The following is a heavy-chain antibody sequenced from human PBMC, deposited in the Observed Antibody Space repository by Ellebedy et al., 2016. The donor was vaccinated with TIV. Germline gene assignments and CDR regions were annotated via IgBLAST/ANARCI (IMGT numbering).Heavy chain of an antibody. V-gene: IGHV1-46*01. Sequence: ASVKVSXXASGYTFTSYYMHWVRQAPGQGLEWMGIINPSGGSTSYAQKFQGRVTMTRDTSTSTVYMELSSLRSEDTAVYYCAKDSFEYSTPLDAFDLWGQGTKVTVSS. J-gene: IGHJ3*01. CDR1: GYTFTSYY. CDR3: AKDSFEYSTPLDAFDL. D-gene: IGHD6-6*01. CDR2: INPSGGST.